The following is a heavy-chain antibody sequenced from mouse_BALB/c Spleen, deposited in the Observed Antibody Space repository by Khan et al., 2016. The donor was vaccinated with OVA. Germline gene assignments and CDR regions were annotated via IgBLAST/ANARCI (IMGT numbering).Heavy chain of an antibody. J-gene: IGHJ1*01. CDR1: GFTFTNYG. CDR3: ARISSYWDADL. V-gene: IGHV9-1*02. CDR2: INPSTGEP. Sequence: QIQLVQSGPELKKPGETVKISCKASGFTFTNYGMNWVKQAPGKGLKWMGWINPSTGEPTYGDDFKGRFALTLEPSSSTAYMQINNLINEEMATYVCARISSYWDADLWGAGNTVTVSS. D-gene: IGHD4-1*01.